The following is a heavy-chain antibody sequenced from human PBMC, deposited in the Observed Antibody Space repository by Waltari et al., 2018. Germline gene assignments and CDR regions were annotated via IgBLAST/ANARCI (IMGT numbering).Heavy chain of an antibody. Sequence: EVQLVESGGGLIQPGGSLRLSCAASGFTVSSNYMSWVRQAPGKGLEWVSVIYSGGSTYYADSVKGRFTISRDNSKNTLYLQMNSLRAEDTAVYYCAREYYYGSGSYYPYWGQGTLVTVSS. V-gene: IGHV3-53*01. CDR1: GFTVSSNY. J-gene: IGHJ4*02. CDR3: AREYYYGSGSYYPY. D-gene: IGHD3-10*01. CDR2: IYSGGST.